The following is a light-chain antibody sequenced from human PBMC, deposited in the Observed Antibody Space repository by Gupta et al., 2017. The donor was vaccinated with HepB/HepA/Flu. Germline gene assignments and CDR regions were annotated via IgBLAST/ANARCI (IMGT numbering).Light chain of an antibody. V-gene: IGLV3-21*02. CDR3: QVWDTSSDHVV. Sequence: SYVLTQPPSVSVAPGETARITCGGNNIGSKSVHWYQQKPGQAPVLVVYDNSDRPSGIPEGLSGSNPGNTATLTISRVEAGDEADYYCQVWDTSSDHVVFGGGTKLTVL. J-gene: IGLJ2*01. CDR1: NIGSKS. CDR2: DNS.